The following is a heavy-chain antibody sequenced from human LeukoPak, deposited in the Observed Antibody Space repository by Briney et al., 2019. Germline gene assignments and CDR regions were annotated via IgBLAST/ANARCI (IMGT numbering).Heavy chain of an antibody. CDR3: ARDRSGYGLNNWFDP. D-gene: IGHD3-22*01. CDR2: INPNSGGT. CDR1: GYTFTGYY. J-gene: IGHJ5*02. Sequence: VASVKVSCKASGYTFTGYYMHWVRQAPGQGLEWMGWINPNSGGTNYAQKFQGRVTMTRDTSISTAYMELSRLRSDDTAVYYCARDRSGYGLNNWFDPWGQGTLVTVSS. V-gene: IGHV1-2*02.